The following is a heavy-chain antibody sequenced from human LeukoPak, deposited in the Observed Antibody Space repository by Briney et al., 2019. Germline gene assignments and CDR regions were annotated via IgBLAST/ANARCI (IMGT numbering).Heavy chain of an antibody. CDR2: IFYSGST. Sequence: PSETLSLTCTVSGGSISNYYWSWIRQPPGKGLEYIGYIFYSGSTNYNPSLKSRVTISLDTSKNQFSLRLSSVTAADTAVYYCARHFNPYYYDSSEYGYFDYWGPGTLVIVSS. D-gene: IGHD3-22*01. CDR3: ARHFNPYYYDSSEYGYFDY. V-gene: IGHV4-59*08. CDR1: GGSISNYY. J-gene: IGHJ4*02.